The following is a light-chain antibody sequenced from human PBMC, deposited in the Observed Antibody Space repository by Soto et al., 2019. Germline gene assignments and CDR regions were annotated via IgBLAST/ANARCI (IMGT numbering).Light chain of an antibody. CDR3: QQSNNWPKT. V-gene: IGKV3-15*01. CDR2: DAS. J-gene: IGKJ1*01. CDR1: QSVGSS. Sequence: EIVMKQSPDILSLSPGETATLSCRASQSVGSSLAWYQQKPGQAPRLLISDASTRAAGLPARFSGSGSGTEFTLTISSLQSEDFAVYYCQQSNNWPKTFGQGTKVDIK.